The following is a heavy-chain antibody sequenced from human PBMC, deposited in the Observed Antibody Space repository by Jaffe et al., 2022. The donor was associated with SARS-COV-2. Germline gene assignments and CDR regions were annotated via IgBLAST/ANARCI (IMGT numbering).Heavy chain of an antibody. D-gene: IGHD1-7*01. CDR2: IYYSGST. V-gene: IGHV4-59*01. J-gene: IGHJ5*02. Sequence: QVQLQESGPGLVKPSETLSLTCTVSGGSISSYYWSWIRQPPGKGLEWIGYIYYSGSTNYNPSLKSRVTISVDTSKNQFSLKLSSVTAADTAVYYCARDRGNYALRGFDPWGQGTLVTVSS. CDR1: GGSISSYY. CDR3: ARDRGNYALRGFDP.